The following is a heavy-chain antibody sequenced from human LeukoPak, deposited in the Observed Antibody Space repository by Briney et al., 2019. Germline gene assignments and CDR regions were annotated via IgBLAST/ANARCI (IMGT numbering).Heavy chain of an antibody. V-gene: IGHV3-23*01. J-gene: IGHJ4*02. CDR2: ISGSGGST. CDR1: GFTFSSYA. Sequence: GGSLRLSCAASGFTFSSYAMSWVRQAPGKGLEWVSGISGSGGSTFYADSVKGRFTISRDNSKNTLYLQMNSLRADDTAVYYCAKRSGGKPGFDYWGQGTLVTVSS. D-gene: IGHD1-14*01. CDR3: AKRSGGKPGFDY.